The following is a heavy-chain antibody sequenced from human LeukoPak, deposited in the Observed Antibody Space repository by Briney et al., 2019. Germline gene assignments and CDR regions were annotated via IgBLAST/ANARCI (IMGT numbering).Heavy chain of an antibody. CDR1: GFTFSSYA. D-gene: IGHD6-19*01. V-gene: IGHV3-30-3*01. Sequence: GGSLSLSCAASGFTFSSYAMHWVRQAPGKGLEWVAVISYDGSNKYYADSVKGRFTISRDNSKNTLYLQMNSLRAEDTAVYYCARDPIAVAGTNFDYWGQGTLVTVSS. J-gene: IGHJ4*02. CDR3: ARDPIAVAGTNFDY. CDR2: ISYDGSNK.